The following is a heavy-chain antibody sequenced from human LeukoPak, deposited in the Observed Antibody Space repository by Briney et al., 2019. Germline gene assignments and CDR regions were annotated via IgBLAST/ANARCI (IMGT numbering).Heavy chain of an antibody. CDR1: GFTFSTFA. CDR2: IFPSGGEI. D-gene: IGHD2-15*01. J-gene: IGHJ4*02. Sequence: PGGSLRLSCEASGFTFSTFAMIWVRQPPGKGLEWVSSIFPSGGEIHYADSVRGRFTISRDNSKNTLYLQMDSLRAEDTAIYYCTRKTPGRTPFDYWGQGILVTVSS. CDR3: TRKTPGRTPFDY. V-gene: IGHV3-23*01.